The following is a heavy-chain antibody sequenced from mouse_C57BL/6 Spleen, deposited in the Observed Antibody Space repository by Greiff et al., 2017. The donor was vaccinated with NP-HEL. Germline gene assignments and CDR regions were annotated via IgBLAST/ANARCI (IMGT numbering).Heavy chain of an antibody. D-gene: IGHD1-1*01. V-gene: IGHV1-52*01. CDR1: GYTFTSYW. J-gene: IGHJ2*01. CDR2: IDPSDSET. Sequence: QVQLKQPGAELVRPGSSVKLSCKASGYTFTSYWMHWVKQRPIQGLEWIGNIDPSDSETHYNQKFKDKATLTVDKSSSTAYMQLSSLTSEDSAVYYCARGGLRREYYFDYWGQGTTLTVSS. CDR3: ARGGLRREYYFDY.